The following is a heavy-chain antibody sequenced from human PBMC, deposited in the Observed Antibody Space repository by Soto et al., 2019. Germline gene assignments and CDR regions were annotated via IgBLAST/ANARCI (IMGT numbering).Heavy chain of an antibody. CDR1: GFTFSSYA. CDR2: LSGSGGST. V-gene: IGHV3-23*01. CDR3: AKDPGGYYYYGMDV. D-gene: IGHD3-10*01. Sequence: EVQLLESGGGLVQPGGSLRLSCAASGFTFSSYAMSWVRQAPGKGLEWVSALSGSGGSTYYADSVKGRFTISRDNSKNTLYLQMNSLRAEDTAVYYCAKDPGGYYYYGMDVWGQGTTVTVSS. J-gene: IGHJ6*02.